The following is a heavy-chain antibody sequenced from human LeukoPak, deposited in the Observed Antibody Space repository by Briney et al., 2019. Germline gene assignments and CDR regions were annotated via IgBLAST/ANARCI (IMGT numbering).Heavy chain of an antibody. CDR1: SGSIRSSSYY. CDR2: IYYSGST. CDR3: ARDHRPLADEGLNWFDP. D-gene: IGHD3-3*02. V-gene: IGHV4-61*01. Sequence: SETLSLTCTVSSGSIRSSSYYWSWIRQPPGKGLEWIGYIYYSGSTNYNPSLKSRVTISVDTSKNQFSLKLSSVTAADTAVYYCARDHRPLADEGLNWFDPWGQGTLVTVSS. J-gene: IGHJ5*02.